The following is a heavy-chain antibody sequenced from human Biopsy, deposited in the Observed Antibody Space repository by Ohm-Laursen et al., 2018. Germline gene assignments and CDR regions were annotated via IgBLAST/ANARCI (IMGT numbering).Heavy chain of an antibody. CDR1: GDSINNYY. J-gene: IGHJ3*02. CDR3: ARGTGRYYVYGAFDI. Sequence: GTLSLTWTVSGDSINNYYWSWIRQPAGKGLEWIGRIYTSGSPNYNLSLESRVTMSVDTSKNQFSLNLRSVTAADTAVYYCARGTGRYYVYGAFDIWGRGTVVTVSS. CDR2: IYTSGSP. D-gene: IGHD1-26*01. V-gene: IGHV4-4*07.